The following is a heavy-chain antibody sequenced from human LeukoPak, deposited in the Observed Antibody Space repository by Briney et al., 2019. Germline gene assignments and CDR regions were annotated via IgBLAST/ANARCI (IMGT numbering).Heavy chain of an antibody. CDR1: GFTFSSYS. J-gene: IGHJ4*02. V-gene: IGHV3-21*01. D-gene: IGHD2-2*01. CDR3: ARDLCSSTSCYPGPFY. Sequence: GSLRLSCAASGFTFSSYSMNWVRQAPGKGLEWVSSISSSSSYTYYADSVKGRFTISRDNAKNSLYLQMNSLRAEDTAVYYCARDLCSSTSCYPGPFYWGQGTLVTVSS. CDR2: ISSSSSYT.